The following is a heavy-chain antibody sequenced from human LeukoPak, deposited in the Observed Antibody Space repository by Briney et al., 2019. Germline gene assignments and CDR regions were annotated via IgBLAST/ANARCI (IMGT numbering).Heavy chain of an antibody. V-gene: IGHV3-30*03. Sequence: GGTLRLSCAASGFTFSSYGMSWVRQAPGKGLEWVAVISYDGSNKYYADSVKGRFTISRDNSKNTLYLQMNSLRAEDTAVYYCARDGYCSSTSCLTYWGQGTLVTVSS. D-gene: IGHD2-2*03. CDR1: GFTFSSYG. CDR3: ARDGYCSSTSCLTY. CDR2: ISYDGSNK. J-gene: IGHJ4*02.